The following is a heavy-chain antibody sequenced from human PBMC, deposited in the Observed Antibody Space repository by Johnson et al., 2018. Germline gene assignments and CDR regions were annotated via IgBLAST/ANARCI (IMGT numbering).Heavy chain of an antibody. CDR2: IKQDGSEK. J-gene: IGHJ6*03. D-gene: IGHD3-9*01. Sequence: VQLVQSGGGLVQPGGSLRLSCAASGFTFSSYWMSWVRQAPGKGLEWVANIKQDGSEKYYVDSVKGRFTISRANAKTSRYLQMNSLRAEDTAVYYCARDPPYYDIFTCYYRYYYMDVWGKGTTVTVSS. V-gene: IGHV3-7*01. CDR1: GFTFSSYW. CDR3: ARDPPYYDIFTCYYRYYYMDV.